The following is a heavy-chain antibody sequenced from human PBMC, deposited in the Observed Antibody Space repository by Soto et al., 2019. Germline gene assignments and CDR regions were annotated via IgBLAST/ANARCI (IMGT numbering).Heavy chain of an antibody. Sequence: GGSLRLSCAASGFTVSSNYMSWVRQAPGKGLEWVSVIYSGGSTYYADSVKGRFTISRDNSKNTLYLQMNSLRAEDTAVYYCARDMVVAAAGLKDAFDIWGQGTMVTVSS. J-gene: IGHJ3*02. D-gene: IGHD6-13*01. CDR1: GFTVSSNY. CDR2: IYSGGST. CDR3: ARDMVVAAAGLKDAFDI. V-gene: IGHV3-66*01.